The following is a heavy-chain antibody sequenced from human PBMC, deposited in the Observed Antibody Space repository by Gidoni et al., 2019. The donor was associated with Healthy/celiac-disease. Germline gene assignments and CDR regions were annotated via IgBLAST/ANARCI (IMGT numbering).Heavy chain of an antibody. Sequence: QVQLQESGPGLVKPSQTLSLTCTVSGGSSSSGGYYWSWIRQHPWKGLEWIGYIYYSGSTYYNPSLKSRVTISVDTSKNQFSLKLSSVTAADTAVYYCARAHQGDIVVVVAVYFDYWGQGTLVTVSS. D-gene: IGHD2-15*01. CDR3: ARAHQGDIVVVVAVYFDY. CDR2: IYYSGST. CDR1: GGSSSSGGYY. V-gene: IGHV4-31*03. J-gene: IGHJ4*02.